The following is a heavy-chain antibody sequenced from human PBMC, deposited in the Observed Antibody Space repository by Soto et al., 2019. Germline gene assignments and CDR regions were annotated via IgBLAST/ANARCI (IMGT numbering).Heavy chain of an antibody. CDR3: ARARGSPFA. CDR1: GFTFSDYY. J-gene: IGHJ5*02. Sequence: PVGSLRLSGAASGFTFSDYYMSWIRQAPGKGLEWVSYISSSGSIMFYADSVKGRFTISRDNTKNSLYLQMNSLRAEDTAVYYCARARGSPFAWGQGTLVTVSS. V-gene: IGHV3-11*01. CDR2: ISSSGSIM. D-gene: IGHD1-26*01.